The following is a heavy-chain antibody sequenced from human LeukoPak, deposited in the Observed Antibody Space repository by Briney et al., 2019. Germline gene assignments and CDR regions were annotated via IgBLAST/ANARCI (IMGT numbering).Heavy chain of an antibody. CDR1: GFTFSSYA. CDR3: ARETTSIAAAGQEFDY. V-gene: IGHV3-30-3*01. J-gene: IGHJ4*02. CDR2: ISYDGSNK. D-gene: IGHD6-13*01. Sequence: PGGSLRLSCAASGFTFSSYAMHWVRQAPGKGLEWVAVISYDGSNKYYADSVKGRFTISRDNSKNTLYLQMNSLRAEDTAVYYCARETTSIAAAGQEFDYWGQGTLVTVSA.